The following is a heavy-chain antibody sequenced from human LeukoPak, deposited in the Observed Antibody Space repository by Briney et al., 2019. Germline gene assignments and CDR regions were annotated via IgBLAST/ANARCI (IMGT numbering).Heavy chain of an antibody. V-gene: IGHV4-4*07. D-gene: IGHD3-10*01. CDR1: GGSMSRYF. J-gene: IGHJ4*02. CDR2: IYISGST. CDR3: ARGKAPTYYYGSGSSRPFDY. Sequence: PSETLSLTCTVSGGSMSRYFWTWIRQSAGKGLEWIGRIYISGSTNYNPSLNSRLTISVDTSKNQFSLKLSSVTAADTAVYYCARGKAPTYYYGSGSSRPFDYWGQGTLVTVSS.